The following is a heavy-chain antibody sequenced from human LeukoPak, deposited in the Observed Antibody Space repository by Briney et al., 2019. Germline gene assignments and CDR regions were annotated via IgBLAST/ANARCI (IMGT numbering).Heavy chain of an antibody. CDR3: AKGDSGYDPPYNWFDP. Sequence: PGGFLRLSCAASGFTFSSYAMSWVRQAPGKGLEWVSAISGSGGSTYYADSVKGRFTISRDNSKNTLYLQMNSLRAEDTAVYYCAKGDSGYDPPYNWFDPWGQGTLVTVSS. V-gene: IGHV3-23*01. D-gene: IGHD5-12*01. CDR2: ISGSGGST. CDR1: GFTFSSYA. J-gene: IGHJ5*02.